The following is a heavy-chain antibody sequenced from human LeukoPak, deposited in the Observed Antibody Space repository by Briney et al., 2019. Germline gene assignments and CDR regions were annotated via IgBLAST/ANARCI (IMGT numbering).Heavy chain of an antibody. J-gene: IGHJ4*02. CDR1: GFTVSSNY. D-gene: IGHD6-13*01. CDR2: IYSGGST. CDR3: AREGIAAAGSRSGSFDY. Sequence: QPGGSLRLSCAASGFTVSSNYMSWVRQAPGKGLEWVSVIYSGGSTYYADSVKGRFTISRDNSKNTLYLQMNSLRAEDTAMYYCAREGIAAAGSRSGSFDYWGQGTLVTVSS. V-gene: IGHV3-53*01.